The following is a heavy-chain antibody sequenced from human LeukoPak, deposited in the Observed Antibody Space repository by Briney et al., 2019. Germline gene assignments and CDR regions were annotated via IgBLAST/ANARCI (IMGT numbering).Heavy chain of an antibody. D-gene: IGHD6-13*01. J-gene: IGHJ6*02. V-gene: IGHV1-46*01. CDR3: ARDSAAGNYGTDV. CDR1: GYTFTSYY. Sequence: ASVKVSCKASGYTFTSYYMHWVRQAPGQGLEWMGIINPGGGSTSYAQKFQGRVTMTRDTSTSTVYMELSSLRSEDTAVYYCARDSAAGNYGTDVWGQGTTVTVSS. CDR2: INPGGGST.